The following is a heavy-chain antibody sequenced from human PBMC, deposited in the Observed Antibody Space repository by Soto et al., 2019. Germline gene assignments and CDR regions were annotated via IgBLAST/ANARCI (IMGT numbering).Heavy chain of an antibody. CDR1: GFSLSNARMG. CDR3: ARHHFYCTGGSCYLQAYHYYGLDV. Sequence: SGPTLVNPTETLTLTCTVSGFSLSNARMGVSWIRQPPGKGLEWLGTMFYFGSTYYNTSLESRVTISVDPSKNQFSLKLSSVTAADTAVYYCARHHFYCTGGSCYLQAYHYYGLDVWGQGTTVTVSS. V-gene: IGHV4-39*01. J-gene: IGHJ6*02. D-gene: IGHD2-15*01. CDR2: MFYFGST.